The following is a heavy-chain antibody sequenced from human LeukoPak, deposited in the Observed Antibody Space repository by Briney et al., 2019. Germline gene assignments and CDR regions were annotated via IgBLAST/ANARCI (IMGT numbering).Heavy chain of an antibody. D-gene: IGHD5-12*01. CDR3: ARDRRYSGYDQTGWFDP. CDR1: GGSISSGGYY. Sequence: PSLTLSLTCTVSGGSISSGGYYWSWIRQHPGKGLEWIGYIYYSGSTYYNPSLKSRVTISVDTSKNQFSLKLSSVTAADTAVYYCARDRRYSGYDQTGWFDPWGQGTLVTVSS. CDR2: IYYSGST. J-gene: IGHJ5*02. V-gene: IGHV4-31*03.